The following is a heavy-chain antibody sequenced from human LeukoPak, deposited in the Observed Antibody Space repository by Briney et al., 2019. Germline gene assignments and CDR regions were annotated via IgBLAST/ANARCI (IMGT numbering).Heavy chain of an antibody. J-gene: IGHJ4*02. CDR1: GFTFSNYL. CDR3: VRDGGVSGYDLLDC. Sequence: GGSLRLSCAASGFTFSNYLMSWVRQAPGKGLEWVAHINQDGSEEHYMDSVKARFIISRDNAKNSLSLQMDSLRAEDTAVYYCVRDGGVSGYDLLDCWGQGTLVTVSS. CDR2: INQDGSEE. V-gene: IGHV3-7*01. D-gene: IGHD5-12*01.